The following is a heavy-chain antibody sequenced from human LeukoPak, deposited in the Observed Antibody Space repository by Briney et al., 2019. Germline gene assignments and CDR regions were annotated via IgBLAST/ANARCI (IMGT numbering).Heavy chain of an antibody. V-gene: IGHV4-30-2*01. CDR1: GGSISSGGYS. J-gene: IGHJ5*01. CDR2: INHSGST. D-gene: IGHD6-13*01. Sequence: PSQTLSLTCAVSGGSISSGGYSWSWIRQPPGKGLEWIGEINHSGSTNYNPSLKSRVTISVDTSKNQFSLKLSSVTAADTAVYYCARGWGSSSWFDYWGQGTLVTVSS. CDR3: ARGWGSSSWFDY.